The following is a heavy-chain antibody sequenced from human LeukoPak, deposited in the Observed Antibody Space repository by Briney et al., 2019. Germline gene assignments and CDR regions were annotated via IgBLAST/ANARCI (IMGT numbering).Heavy chain of an antibody. CDR2: INHSGST. J-gene: IGHJ6*03. Sequence: PSETLSLTCAVYGGSFSGYYWSWIRQPPGKGLEWIGEINHSGSTNYNPSLKSRVTISVDTSKNQFSLKLSSVTAEDTAVYYCARGRRRSSSSPQYYYMDVWGKGTTVTVSS. D-gene: IGHD6-6*01. CDR1: GGSFSGYY. V-gene: IGHV4-34*01. CDR3: ARGRRRSSSSPQYYYMDV.